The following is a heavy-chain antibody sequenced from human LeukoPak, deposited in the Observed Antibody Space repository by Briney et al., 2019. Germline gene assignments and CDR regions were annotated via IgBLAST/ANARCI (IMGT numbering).Heavy chain of an antibody. CDR3: ARDIMYYDSSGQTPGY. CDR1: GGTFSSYA. Sequence: ASVKVSCKASGGTFSSYAISWVRQAPGQGLEWMGGIIPIFGTANYAQKFQGRVTITADKSTSTAYMELSSLRSEDTAVYYCARDIMYYDSSGQTPGYWGQGTLVTVSS. D-gene: IGHD3-22*01. J-gene: IGHJ4*02. V-gene: IGHV1-69*06. CDR2: IIPIFGTA.